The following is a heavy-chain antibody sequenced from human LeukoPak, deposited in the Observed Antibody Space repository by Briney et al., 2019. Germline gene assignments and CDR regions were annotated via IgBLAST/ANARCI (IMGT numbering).Heavy chain of an antibody. J-gene: IGHJ4*02. D-gene: IGHD6-13*01. CDR3: AKDLTGSSWTFDY. CDR2: IRNDGSNK. V-gene: IGHV3-30*02. Sequence: GGSLRLSCAASGVTFSSYGRHWVRQAPGKGLEWVAFIRNDGSNKYYAYSVKGRVTISRDNSKNTLYLQMNSLRAEDTAVYYCAKDLTGSSWTFDYWGQATLVTVSS. CDR1: GVTFSSYG.